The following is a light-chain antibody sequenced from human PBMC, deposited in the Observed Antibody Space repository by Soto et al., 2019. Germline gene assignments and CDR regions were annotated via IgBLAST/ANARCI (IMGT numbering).Light chain of an antibody. J-gene: IGKJ2*01. V-gene: IGKV3-15*01. CDR2: GAS. CDR3: QQYDKWPYT. Sequence: EIVMTQSPATLPVSPGEEATLSCKTRQSVGSNLAWYQQKPGQAPRFLMYGASIRAPGIPVRFRGSGSGSEFTLTISSLQSEDCALYYCQQYDKWPYTFGEGTKVDIK. CDR1: QSVGSN.